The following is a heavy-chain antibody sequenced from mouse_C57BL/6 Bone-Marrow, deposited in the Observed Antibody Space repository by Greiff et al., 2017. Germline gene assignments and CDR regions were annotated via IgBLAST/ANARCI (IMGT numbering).Heavy chain of an antibody. D-gene: IGHD5-1*01. CDR2: IDPETGGT. CDR3: TTDLNWYFDV. Sequence: QVQLQQSGAELVRPGASVTLSCKASGYTFTDYEMHWVKQTPVHGLEWIGAIDPETGGTAYNQKFKGKAILTADKSSSTAYMELRSLTSEDSAVYSCTTDLNWYFDVWGTGTTVTVSS. V-gene: IGHV1-15*01. CDR1: GYTFTDYE. J-gene: IGHJ1*03.